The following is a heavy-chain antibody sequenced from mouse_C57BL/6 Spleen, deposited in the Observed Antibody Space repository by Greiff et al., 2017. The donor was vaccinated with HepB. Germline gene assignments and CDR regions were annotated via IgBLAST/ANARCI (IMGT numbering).Heavy chain of an antibody. J-gene: IGHJ4*01. CDR3: ARSPYYYGRAMDY. V-gene: IGHV7-3*01. CDR1: GFTFTDYY. D-gene: IGHD1-1*01. Sequence: EVQLQESGGGLVQPGGSLSLSCAASGFTFTDYYMSWVRQPPGKALEWLGFIRNKANGYTTEYSASVKGRFTISRDNSQSILYLQMNALRAEDSATYYCARSPYYYGRAMDYWGQGTSVTVSS. CDR2: IRNKANGYTT.